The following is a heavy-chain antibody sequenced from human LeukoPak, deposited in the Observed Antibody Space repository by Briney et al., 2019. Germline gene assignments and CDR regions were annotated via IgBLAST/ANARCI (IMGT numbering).Heavy chain of an antibody. Sequence: GGSLRLSCAASGFTFSSYWMHWVRQAPGKGLVWVSRINSDGSSTSYADSVKGRFTISRDNAKNSLYLQMNSLRDEDTAVYYCAKTIVAHLDAFDIWGQGTMVTVSS. D-gene: IGHD3-16*02. V-gene: IGHV3-74*01. J-gene: IGHJ3*02. CDR2: INSDGSST. CDR1: GFTFSSYW. CDR3: AKTIVAHLDAFDI.